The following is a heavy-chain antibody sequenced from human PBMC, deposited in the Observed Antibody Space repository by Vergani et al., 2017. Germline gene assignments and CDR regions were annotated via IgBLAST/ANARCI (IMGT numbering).Heavy chain of an antibody. CDR3: AKDRGVGATPWYFDY. CDR2: IRYDGSNK. J-gene: IGHJ4*02. CDR1: GFTFDDYA. D-gene: IGHD1-26*01. V-gene: IGHV3-30*02. Sequence: VQLVESGGGLVQPGRSLRLSCAASGFTFDDYAMHWVRQAPGKGLEWVAFIRYDGSNKYYADSVKGRFTISRDNSKNTLYLQMNSLRAEDTAVYYCAKDRGVGATPWYFDYWGQGTLVTVSS.